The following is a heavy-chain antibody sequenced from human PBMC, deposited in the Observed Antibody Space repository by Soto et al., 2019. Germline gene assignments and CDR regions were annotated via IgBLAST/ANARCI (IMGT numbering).Heavy chain of an antibody. CDR2: IYNSGST. Sequence: QVQLQESGPELVKPSQTLSLTCTVSGGSISSGGYYWSWIRQHPGMGLEYIGYIYNSGSTYYNPSLKSRVTISADTSTNQFSLKLNSVTAADTAVYYCARGPDTSYWYFDLWGRGTLVTVSS. J-gene: IGHJ2*01. CDR1: GGSISSGGYY. D-gene: IGHD5-18*01. CDR3: ARGPDTSYWYFDL. V-gene: IGHV4-31*03.